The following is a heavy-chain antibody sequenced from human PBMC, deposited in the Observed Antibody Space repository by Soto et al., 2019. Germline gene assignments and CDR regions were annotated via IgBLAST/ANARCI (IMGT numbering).Heavy chain of an antibody. CDR2: ISGSGGST. J-gene: IGHJ4*02. CDR1: GFTFSSYA. D-gene: IGHD6-6*01. Sequence: PGGSMRLSCAASGFTFSSYAMSWVRQAPGKGLEWVSAISGSGGSTYYADSVKGRFTISRDNSKNTLYLQMNSLRAEDTAVYYCANPYRGSSPPFGYWGQGTLVTVSS. V-gene: IGHV3-23*01. CDR3: ANPYRGSSPPFGY.